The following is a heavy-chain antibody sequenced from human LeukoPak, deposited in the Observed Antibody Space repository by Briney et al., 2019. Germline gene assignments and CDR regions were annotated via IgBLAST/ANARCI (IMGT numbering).Heavy chain of an antibody. V-gene: IGHV1-46*01. J-gene: IGHJ4*02. CDR3: ARAYDMIDY. CDR1: GYTLSNHA. Sequence: GASVKVSCKGSGYTLSNHAFSWVRQAPGQGLEWMGIINPSGGSTSYAQKFQGRIAMTRDTSTSTVYMVLSSLRSEDTAVYYCARAYDMIDYWGQGTLVTVSS. D-gene: IGHD3-9*01. CDR2: INPSGGST.